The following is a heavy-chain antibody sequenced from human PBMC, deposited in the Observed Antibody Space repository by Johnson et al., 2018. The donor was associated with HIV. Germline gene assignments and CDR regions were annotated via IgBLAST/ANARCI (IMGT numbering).Heavy chain of an antibody. Sequence: VQLLESGGGVVRPGKSLRLSCAASGLTFDDYGMSWVRQVPGKGLEWVSGVNWNGGSTGYEDSVKGRFTISRDNDKNSLYLQMNRLRAEDTALYYCARVDSSGYCPWAFDIWGQGTMVTVSS. CDR2: VNWNGGST. CDR1: GLTFDDYG. D-gene: IGHD3-22*01. V-gene: IGHV3-20*04. CDR3: ARVDSSGYCPWAFDI. J-gene: IGHJ3*02.